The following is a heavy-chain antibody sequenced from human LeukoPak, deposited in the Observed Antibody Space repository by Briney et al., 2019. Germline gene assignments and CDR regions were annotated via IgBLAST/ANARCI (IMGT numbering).Heavy chain of an antibody. J-gene: IGHJ1*01. Sequence: SETLSLTCTVSGGSISSYYWSWIRQPAGKGLEWIGRIYTSGSTNYNPSLKSRVTMSVDTSKNQFSLKLSSVTAADTAVYYCARAEYCSSTSCYGAYFQHWGQGTLVTVSS. CDR1: GGSISSYY. V-gene: IGHV4-4*07. D-gene: IGHD2-2*01. CDR3: ARAEYCSSTSCYGAYFQH. CDR2: IYTSGST.